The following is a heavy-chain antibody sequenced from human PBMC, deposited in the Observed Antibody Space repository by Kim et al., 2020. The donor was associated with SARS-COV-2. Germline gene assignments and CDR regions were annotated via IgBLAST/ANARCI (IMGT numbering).Heavy chain of an antibody. CDR1: GGSISSYY. J-gene: IGHJ4*02. Sequence: SETLSLTCTVSGGSISSYYWSWIRQPPGKGLEWIGYIYYSGSTNYNPYLKSRVTISVDTSKNQFSLKLSSVTVADTAAYYCARGPVRGVMPDYFDYCGQG. CDR3: ARGPVRGVMPDYFDY. D-gene: IGHD3-10*01. CDR2: IYYSGST. V-gene: IGHV4-59*13.